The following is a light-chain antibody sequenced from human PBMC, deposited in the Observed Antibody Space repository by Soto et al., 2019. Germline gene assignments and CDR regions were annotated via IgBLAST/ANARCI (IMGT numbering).Light chain of an antibody. CDR3: HQRQSWPRT. J-gene: IGKJ1*01. CDR2: DAS. V-gene: IGKV3D-20*02. CDR1: QRISSNS. Sequence: EIVLTQSQSTLSLSPGERATLSCRASQRISSNSLAWYQQKPGQAPRLLIYDASIRAAGIPARFSASGSGTDFTLTISDVQPEDFALYYCHQRQSWPRTFGQRTKV.